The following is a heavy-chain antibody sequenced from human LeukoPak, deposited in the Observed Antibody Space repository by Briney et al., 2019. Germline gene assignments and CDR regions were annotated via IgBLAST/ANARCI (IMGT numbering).Heavy chain of an antibody. J-gene: IGHJ4*02. Sequence: PSETLSLTCTVSGGSISSSSYYWGWIRQPPGKGLEWIGSIYYSGSTYYNPSLKSRVTISVGTPKNQFSLKLSSVTAADTAVYYCAAQSYYYDSSGYYYEGFDYWGQGTLVTVSS. D-gene: IGHD3-22*01. CDR2: IYYSGST. V-gene: IGHV4-39*01. CDR3: AAQSYYYDSSGYYYEGFDY. CDR1: GGSISSSSYY.